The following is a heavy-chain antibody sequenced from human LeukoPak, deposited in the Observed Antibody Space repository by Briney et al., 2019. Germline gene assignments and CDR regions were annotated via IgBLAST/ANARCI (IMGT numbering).Heavy chain of an antibody. J-gene: IGHJ4*02. V-gene: IGHV3-30*18. D-gene: IGHD3-22*01. CDR3: AKEKNYYDSSGYGGAFDY. CDR1: GFTFSSYG. CDR2: ISYDGSNK. Sequence: PGGSLRLSCAASGFTFSSYGMHWVRPAPGKGLEWVAVISYDGSNKYYADSVKGRFTISRDNSKSTLYLQMNSLRAEDTAVYYCAKEKNYYDSSGYGGAFDYWGQGTLVTVSS.